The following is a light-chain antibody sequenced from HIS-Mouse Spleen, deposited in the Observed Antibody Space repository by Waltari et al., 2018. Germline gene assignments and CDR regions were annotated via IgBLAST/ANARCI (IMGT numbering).Light chain of an antibody. J-gene: IGLJ2*01. V-gene: IGLV3-10*01. CDR1: ALPKKY. Sequence: SYELTQPPSVSVSPGQTARITCSGDALPKKYAYWYQQKSGQAPVLVIYEDSKRTSGIPERVYGSSSGTMATLTISGDQVEDEADYYCYSTDSSGNHRVFGGGTKLTVL. CDR3: YSTDSSGNHRV. CDR2: EDS.